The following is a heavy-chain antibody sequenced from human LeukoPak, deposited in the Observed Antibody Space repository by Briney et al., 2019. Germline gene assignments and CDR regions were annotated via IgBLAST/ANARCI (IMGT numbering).Heavy chain of an antibody. CDR2: IYTNGDT. CDR3: ARAAGAAGGQYFDY. J-gene: IGHJ4*02. Sequence: SETLSLTCTVSGGSLSGYYWSWIRQPAGQGLEWIGRIYTNGDTKFNPPLKSRVTMSVDTSKNQLSLKLRPVTAADTAVYYCARAAGAAGGQYFDYWGQGTLVTVSS. V-gene: IGHV4-4*07. D-gene: IGHD6-13*01. CDR1: GGSLSGYY.